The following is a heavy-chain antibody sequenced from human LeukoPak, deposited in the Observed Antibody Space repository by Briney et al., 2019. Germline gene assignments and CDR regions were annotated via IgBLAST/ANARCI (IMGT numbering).Heavy chain of an antibody. V-gene: IGHV1-24*01. CDR3: ATDIRRGRPSDY. D-gene: IGHD2-2*02. CDR1: GYTLTELS. Sequence: GASVKVSCKVSGYTLTELSMHWVRQAPGKGLEWMGGFDPEDGETIYAQKFQGRVTMTEDTSTDTAYMELSSLRSEDTAVYYCATDIRRGRPSDYWGQGTLVTVSS. CDR2: FDPEDGET. J-gene: IGHJ4*02.